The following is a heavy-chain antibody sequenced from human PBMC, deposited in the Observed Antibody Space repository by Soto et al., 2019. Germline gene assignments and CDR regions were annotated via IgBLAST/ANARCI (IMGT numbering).Heavy chain of an antibody. CDR3: ASHSGYDSAFAGGAFDI. CDR1: GGSISSSSYY. CDR2: IYYSGST. D-gene: IGHD5-12*01. J-gene: IGHJ3*02. Sequence: SETLSLTCTVSGGSISSSSYYWGWIRQPPGKGLEWIGSIYYSGSTYYNPSLKSRVTISVDTSKNQFSLKLSSVTAADTAVYYCASHSGYDSAFAGGAFDIWGQGTMVTVSS. V-gene: IGHV4-39*01.